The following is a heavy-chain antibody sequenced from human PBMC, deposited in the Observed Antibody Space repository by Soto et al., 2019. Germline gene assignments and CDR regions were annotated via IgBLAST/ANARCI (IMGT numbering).Heavy chain of an antibody. J-gene: IGHJ4*02. CDR1: GFIFSSYA. D-gene: IGHD2-2*01. CDR2: ISYDGSNK. Sequence: GGSLRLSCAASGFIFSSYAMHWVRQAPGKGLEWVATISYDGSNKYYADSVKGRFTISRDDSKNTLHLQMNSLRAEDTAVYYFARDPIVLVPAWSPYYFDYWGQGTLVTVSS. V-gene: IGHV3-30-3*01. CDR3: ARDPIVLVPAWSPYYFDY.